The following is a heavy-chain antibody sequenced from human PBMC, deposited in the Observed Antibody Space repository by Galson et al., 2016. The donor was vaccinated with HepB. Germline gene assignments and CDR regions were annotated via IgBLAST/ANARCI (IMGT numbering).Heavy chain of an antibody. V-gene: IGHV3-53*01. CDR1: GFTVSSNY. CDR3: ARIYGDYFSS. CDR2: IYSDGSP. Sequence: SLRLSCAVSGFTVSSNYMSWVRQAPGKGLEWISDIYSDGSPYYADSVKGRFTISRDNSKNTLYLHMNSLRAEDTAVYYCARIYGDYFSSWGQGTLVTVSS. J-gene: IGHJ4*02. D-gene: IGHD4-17*01.